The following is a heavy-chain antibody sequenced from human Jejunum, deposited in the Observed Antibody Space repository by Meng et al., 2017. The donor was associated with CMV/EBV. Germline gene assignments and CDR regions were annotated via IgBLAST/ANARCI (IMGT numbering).Heavy chain of an antibody. D-gene: IGHD3-10*01. J-gene: IGHJ6*02. CDR1: GGSINEFY. Sequence: NVSGGSINEFYWSWIRQPPGKGLEWIGYTYYSGSTHYNPSLKSRVTISIDTSKKHFSLRLSSVTAADTAVYYCARDTFDRRNGMDVWGQGTSVTVSS. CDR2: TYYSGST. V-gene: IGHV4-59*01. CDR3: ARDTFDRRNGMDV.